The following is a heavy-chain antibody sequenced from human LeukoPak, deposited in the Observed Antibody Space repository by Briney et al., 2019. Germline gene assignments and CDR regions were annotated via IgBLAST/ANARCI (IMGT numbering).Heavy chain of an antibody. J-gene: IGHJ4*02. Sequence: GGSLRLSCAASGXTFSGYVMSWARQAPGKGLEWVAAISANGGRTYYTESVKGHFTISRDNSKNTLFLQMNSLRAEDTAVYYCARFYGSGSHFFDYWGQGTLVTVSS. CDR2: ISANGGRT. CDR1: GXTFSGYV. V-gene: IGHV3-23*01. CDR3: ARFYGSGSHFFDY. D-gene: IGHD3-10*01.